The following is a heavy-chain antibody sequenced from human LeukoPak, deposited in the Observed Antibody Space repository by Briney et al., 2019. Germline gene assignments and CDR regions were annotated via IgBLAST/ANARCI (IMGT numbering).Heavy chain of an antibody. J-gene: IGHJ5*01. D-gene: IGHD3-3*01. Sequence: PLETLSLTCAVSGASFNNYAWTWIRQPPGKGLEWIGEIHHSGRTNYNPSLKSRITISADTSKKQFSLRLSSVTAADTAVYYCARGRSRVTIFGVALNWLDSWGQGNLVTVSS. CDR3: ARGRSRVTIFGVALNWLDS. V-gene: IGHV4-34*01. CDR1: GASFNNYA. CDR2: IHHSGRT.